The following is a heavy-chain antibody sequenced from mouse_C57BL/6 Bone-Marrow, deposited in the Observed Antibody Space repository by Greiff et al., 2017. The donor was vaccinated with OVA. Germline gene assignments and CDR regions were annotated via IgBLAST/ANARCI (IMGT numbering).Heavy chain of an antibody. CDR1: GYTFTSYW. J-gene: IGHJ1*03. Sequence: QVQLQQPGAELVKPGASVKMSCKASGYTFTSYWITWVKQRPGQGLEWIGDIYPGSGSTNYNEKFKSKATLTVDTTSSTAYMQLSSLTSEDAAVYYCARRYYVSSWYFDVWGTGTTVTVSS. CDR3: ARRYYVSSWYFDV. CDR2: IYPGSGST. V-gene: IGHV1-55*01. D-gene: IGHD1-1*01.